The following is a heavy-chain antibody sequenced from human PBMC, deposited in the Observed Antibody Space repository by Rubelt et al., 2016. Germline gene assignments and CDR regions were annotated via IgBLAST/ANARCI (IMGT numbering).Heavy chain of an antibody. J-gene: IGHJ4*02. CDR3: ARLQWELSTIDF. D-gene: IGHD1-26*01. CDR1: GGSISSSTYY. V-gene: IGHV4-39*07. Sequence: QLQLQESGPGLVKPSETLSLTCTVSGGSISSSTYYWGWIRQPPGKGLEWIGSINYSGSTYYNPSLKSRVTISADTSNNQCSLKLVSVTAADTAVYYCARLQWELSTIDFWGQGTLVTVSS. CDR2: INYSGST.